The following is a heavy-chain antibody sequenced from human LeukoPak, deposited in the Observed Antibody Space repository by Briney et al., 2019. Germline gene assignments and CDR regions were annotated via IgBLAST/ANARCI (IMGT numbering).Heavy chain of an antibody. CDR2: IFPAYSNT. V-gene: IGHV5-51*01. J-gene: IGHJ4*02. CDR1: GSNFANHW. D-gene: IGHD3-22*01. CDR3: ARPYYYAISGPFDY. Sequence: GESPKISCKDSGSNFANHWIGWVRQMPGKGLEWMGVIFPAYSNTKYSPSFQGQVTISADKSINTAYLQWSSLKAPDTAMYYCARPYYYAISGPFDYWGQGTLVTVSS.